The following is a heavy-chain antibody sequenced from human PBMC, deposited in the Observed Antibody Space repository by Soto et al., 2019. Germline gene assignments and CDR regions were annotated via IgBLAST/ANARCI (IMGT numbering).Heavy chain of an antibody. D-gene: IGHD3-22*01. V-gene: IGHV4-31*03. Sequence: QVQLQESGPGLVKPSQTLSLTCTVSGGSISSGGYYWSWIRQHPGKGLAWIGYIYYSGSTNYNPSLKSRVTISVDPSKNQFSLKLSYVTAADTAVYYCAREVNYEVYWYFDLWGRGTLVTVSS. CDR1: GGSISSGGYY. J-gene: IGHJ2*01. CDR2: IYYSGST. CDR3: AREVNYEVYWYFDL.